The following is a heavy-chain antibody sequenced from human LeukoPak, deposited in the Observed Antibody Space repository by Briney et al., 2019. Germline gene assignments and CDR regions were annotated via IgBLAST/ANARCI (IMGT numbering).Heavy chain of an antibody. CDR1: GFTFSSYG. Sequence: GGSLRLSCAASGFTFSSYGMHWVRQAPGKGLEWVAVIWYDGSNKYYADSVKGRFTISRDNSKNTLYLQMNSLRAEDTAVYYCAKDFQAYQLLYLPLFDYWGQGTLVTVSS. J-gene: IGHJ4*02. CDR3: AKDFQAYQLLYLPLFDY. V-gene: IGHV3-33*06. CDR2: IWYDGSNK. D-gene: IGHD2-2*02.